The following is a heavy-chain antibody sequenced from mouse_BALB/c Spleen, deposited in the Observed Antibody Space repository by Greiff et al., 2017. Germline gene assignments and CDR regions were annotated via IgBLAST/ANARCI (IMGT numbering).Heavy chain of an antibody. V-gene: IGHV5-6*01. Sequence: EVQGVESGGDLVKPGGSLKLSCAASGFTFSSYGMSWVRQTPDKRLEWVATISSGGSYTYYPDSVKGRFTISRDNAKNTLYLQMSSLKSEDTAMYYCTREIIYDGCPYYFDYWGQGTTLTVSS. D-gene: IGHD2-3*01. CDR1: GFTFSSYG. CDR2: ISSGGSYT. J-gene: IGHJ2*01. CDR3: TREIIYDGCPYYFDY.